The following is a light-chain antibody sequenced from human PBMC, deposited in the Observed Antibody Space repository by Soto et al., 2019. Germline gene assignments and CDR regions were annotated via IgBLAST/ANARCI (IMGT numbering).Light chain of an antibody. Sequence: DIQLTQSPSFLSASVGDRVTITCRASQGISSYLAWYQQKPGKAPNLLIYAASTLQSGVPPRFSGSGSGTEFTLTISSLQPEDFTTYYCQQLNSYPRTFGQGTKVEIK. CDR2: AAS. J-gene: IGKJ1*01. CDR1: QGISSY. V-gene: IGKV1-9*01. CDR3: QQLNSYPRT.